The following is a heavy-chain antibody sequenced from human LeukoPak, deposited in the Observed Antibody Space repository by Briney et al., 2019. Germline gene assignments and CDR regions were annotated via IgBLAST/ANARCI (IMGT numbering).Heavy chain of an antibody. CDR3: ARDLGLGRGWYGGDY. CDR1: GFTFSSYG. V-gene: IGHV3-30*03. J-gene: IGHJ4*02. D-gene: IGHD6-19*01. Sequence: RSLRLSCAASGFTFSSYGMHWVRQAPGKGLEWVAVISYDGSNKYYADSVKGRFTISRDNSKNTLYLQMNSLRAEDTAVYYCARDLGLGRGWYGGDYWGQGTLVTVSS. CDR2: ISYDGSNK.